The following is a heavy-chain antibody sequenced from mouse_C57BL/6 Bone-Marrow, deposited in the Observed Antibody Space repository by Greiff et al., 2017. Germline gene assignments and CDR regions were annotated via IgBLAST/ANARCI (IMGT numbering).Heavy chain of an antibody. CDR3: VRHDHSLDAMDY. J-gene: IGHJ4*01. V-gene: IGHV10-1*01. CDR2: IRSKSNNYAT. Sequence: EVKLMESGGGLVQPKGSLKLSCAASGFSFNTYAMNWVRQAPGKGLEWVARIRSKSNNYATYYADSVKDRFTISRDDSESMLYLQMNNLKTEDTAMYYCVRHDHSLDAMDYWGQGTSVTVSS. CDR1: GFSFNTYA.